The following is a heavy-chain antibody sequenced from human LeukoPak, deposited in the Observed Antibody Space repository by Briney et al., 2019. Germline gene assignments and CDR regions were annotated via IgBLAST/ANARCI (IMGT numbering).Heavy chain of an antibody. CDR1: GFTFSSYA. CDR2: ISSNGGST. Sequence: GGSLRLSCAASGFTFSSYAMHWVRQAPGKGLEYVSAISSNGGSTYYANSVKGRFTISRDNSKNTLYLQMGSLRAEDMAVYYCARAQEPGGDYAPFDPWGQGTLVTVSS. V-gene: IGHV3-64*01. CDR3: ARAQEPGGDYAPFDP. J-gene: IGHJ5*02. D-gene: IGHD4-17*01.